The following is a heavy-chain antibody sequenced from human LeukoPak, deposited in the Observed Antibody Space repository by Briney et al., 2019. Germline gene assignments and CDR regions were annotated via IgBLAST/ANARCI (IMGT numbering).Heavy chain of an antibody. J-gene: IGHJ4*02. CDR2: ISGSAGST. CDR1: GFTFSSYA. CDR3: AKARTNDRVVVITPRIVDY. Sequence: GGSLRLSCAASGFTFSSYAMSWVRQAPGKGLEWVSGISGSAGSTTYGDSVKGRFTISRDNSKKTLYLQMNSLRAGDTAVYYCAKARTNDRVVVITPRIVDYWGQGTLVTVSS. V-gene: IGHV3-23*01. D-gene: IGHD3-22*01.